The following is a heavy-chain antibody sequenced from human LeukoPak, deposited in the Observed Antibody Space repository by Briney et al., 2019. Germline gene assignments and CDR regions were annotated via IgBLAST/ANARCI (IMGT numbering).Heavy chain of an antibody. J-gene: IGHJ4*02. CDR1: GGSISHYY. V-gene: IGHV4-59*08. D-gene: IGHD2-21*02. CDR2: IYYSGST. Sequence: SETLSLTCTVSGGSISHYYWNWIRQPPGKGLEWIGYIYYSGSTNYNPSLKGRVTISLDTSKNQFSLKLSSVTAADTAVYYCARLSEVTDYWGQGTLVTVSS. CDR3: ARLSEVTDY.